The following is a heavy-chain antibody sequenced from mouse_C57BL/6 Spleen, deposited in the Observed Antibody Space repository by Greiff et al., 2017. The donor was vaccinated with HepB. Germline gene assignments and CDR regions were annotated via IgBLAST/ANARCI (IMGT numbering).Heavy chain of an antibody. CDR3: AREAYDYDDGFAY. Sequence: EVKLMESEGGLVKPGGSLKLSCAASGFTFSSYAMSWVRQTPEKRLEWVATISDGGSYTYYPDNVKGRFTISRDNAKNNLYLQMSHLKSEDTAMYYCAREAYDYDDGFAYWGQGTLVTVSA. D-gene: IGHD2-4*01. CDR1: GFTFSSYA. CDR2: ISDGGSYT. J-gene: IGHJ3*01. V-gene: IGHV5-4*01.